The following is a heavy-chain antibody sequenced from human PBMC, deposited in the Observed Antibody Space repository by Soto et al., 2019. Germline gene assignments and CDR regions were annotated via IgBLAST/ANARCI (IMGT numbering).Heavy chain of an antibody. CDR3: ARVGLGYSGSYSVYWYFDL. Sequence: GGSLRLSCAASGFTFSSYWMSWVRQAPWKGLEWVANIKQDGSEKYYVDSVKGRFTISRDNAKNSLYLQMNSLRAEDTAVYYCARVGLGYSGSYSVYWYFDLWGRGTLVTVSS. V-gene: IGHV3-7*03. CDR1: GFTFSSYW. D-gene: IGHD1-26*01. CDR2: IKQDGSEK. J-gene: IGHJ2*01.